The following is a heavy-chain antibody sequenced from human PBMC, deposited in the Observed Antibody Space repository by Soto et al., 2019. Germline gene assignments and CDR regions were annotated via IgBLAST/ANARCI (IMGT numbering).Heavy chain of an antibody. J-gene: IGHJ5*02. CDR2: ISYDGSNK. CDR3: AKTRTHAVAGPNWFDP. V-gene: IGHV3-30*18. Sequence: GGSLRLSCAASGFTFSSYGMHWVRQAPGKGLEWVAVISYDGSNKYYADSVKGRFTISRDNSKNTLYLQMNSLRAEDTAVYYCAKTRTHAVAGPNWFDPWGQGTLVTVSS. D-gene: IGHD6-19*01. CDR1: GFTFSSYG.